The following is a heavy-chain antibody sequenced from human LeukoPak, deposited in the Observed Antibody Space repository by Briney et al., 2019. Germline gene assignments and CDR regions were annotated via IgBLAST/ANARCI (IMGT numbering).Heavy chain of an antibody. D-gene: IGHD6-13*01. V-gene: IGHV3-20*04. CDR1: GFTFDDYG. CDR3: AREMSDSSSWGYYYYYYMDV. CDR2: INWNGGST. Sequence: SGGSLRLSCAASGFTFDDYGMSWVRQAPGKGLEWVSGINWNGGSTGYADSVKGRFTISRDNAKNSLYLQMNSLRAEDTAVYYCAREMSDSSSWGYYYYYYMDVWGKGTTVTVSS. J-gene: IGHJ6*03.